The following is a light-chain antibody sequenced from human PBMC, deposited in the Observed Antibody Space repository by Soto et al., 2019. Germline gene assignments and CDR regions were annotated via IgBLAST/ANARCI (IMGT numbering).Light chain of an antibody. Sequence: EIVLTQSPATLSLSPGERATLSCRASQSVSDYLAWYQQKPGQAPRLLIYDASKRASDIPARFSGSGSGTAFSLTISSLEPEDFAIYYCQQRSAWLTFGGGTKVEIK. CDR3: QQRSAWLT. CDR1: QSVSDY. J-gene: IGKJ4*01. CDR2: DAS. V-gene: IGKV3-11*01.